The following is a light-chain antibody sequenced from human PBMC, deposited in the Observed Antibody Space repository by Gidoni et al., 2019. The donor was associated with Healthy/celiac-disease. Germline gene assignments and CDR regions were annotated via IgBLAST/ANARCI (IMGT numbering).Light chain of an antibody. Sequence: EIVLTQSPGTLSLSPGERATLSCRASQSVSSSYLARYQQKPGQAPRLLIYGASRRATGILDRFSGSGSGTDFTLTISRLEPEDFAVYYCQQYGSSPPMYTFGQGTKLEIK. CDR2: GAS. J-gene: IGKJ2*01. V-gene: IGKV3-20*01. CDR3: QQYGSSPPMYT. CDR1: QSVSSSY.